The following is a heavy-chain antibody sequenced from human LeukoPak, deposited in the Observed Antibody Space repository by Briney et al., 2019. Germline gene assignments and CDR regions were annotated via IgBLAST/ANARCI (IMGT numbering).Heavy chain of an antibody. CDR3: ARDLEEMITFGGVIVIKYNWFDP. V-gene: IGHV3-30*02. CDR2: IRYDGSNK. J-gene: IGHJ5*02. Sequence: PGGSLRLSCAASGFTFSSYGMHWVRQAPGKGLEWVAFIRYDGSNKYYADSVKGRFTIPRDNYKNTLYLQINSLRAEDTAVYYCARDLEEMITFGGVIVIKYNWFDPWGQGTLVTVSS. CDR1: GFTFSSYG. D-gene: IGHD3-16*02.